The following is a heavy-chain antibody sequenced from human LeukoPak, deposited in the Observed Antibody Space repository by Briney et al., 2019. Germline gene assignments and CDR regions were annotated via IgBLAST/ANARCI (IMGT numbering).Heavy chain of an antibody. J-gene: IGHJ4*02. CDR3: ARHLKGVMTCFDY. CDR2: IYYTGST. Sequence: SETLSLTCTVSGGSINNDYWSWIRQPPGKGLEWIGPIYYTGSTKYNPSLESRFNMSVDLARNQFSLNLNSVTAADTAVYYCARHLKGVMTCFDYWGQGTLVTVSS. V-gene: IGHV4-59*08. D-gene: IGHD2-21*02. CDR1: GGSINNDY.